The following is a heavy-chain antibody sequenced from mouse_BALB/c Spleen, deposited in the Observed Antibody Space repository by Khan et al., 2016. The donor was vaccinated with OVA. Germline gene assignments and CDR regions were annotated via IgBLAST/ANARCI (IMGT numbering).Heavy chain of an antibody. CDR2: ISSGSTYT. CDR3: TRDGNYAHWYFDV. CDR1: GFSFSSYT. J-gene: IGHJ1*01. D-gene: IGHD2-1*01. V-gene: IGHV5-6-4*01. Sequence: EVELVESGGGLVKPGGSLKLSCAASGFSFSSYTMSWVRQTPEKRLEWVATISSGSTYTYYPDRVKGRVTISRDNAKNTLFLQMSSLKSADNAMYYCTRDGNYAHWYFDVWGAGTTVTVSS.